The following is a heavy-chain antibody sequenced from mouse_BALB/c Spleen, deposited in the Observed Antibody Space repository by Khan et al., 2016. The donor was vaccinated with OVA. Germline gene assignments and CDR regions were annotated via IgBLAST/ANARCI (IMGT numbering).Heavy chain of an antibody. CDR3: ARGYYGNPFAY. CDR1: GFTFSDYY. J-gene: IGHJ3*01. D-gene: IGHD2-1*01. V-gene: IGHV5-4*02. Sequence: EVELVESGGGLVKPGGSLTLSCAASGFTFSDYYMYWVRQTPEKRLEWVATISDGGSYTYYPDSVKGRFTISRDDAKNNLYLQMSSLKSEDTAKYYCARGYYGNPFAYWGQGTLVTVSA. CDR2: ISDGGSYT.